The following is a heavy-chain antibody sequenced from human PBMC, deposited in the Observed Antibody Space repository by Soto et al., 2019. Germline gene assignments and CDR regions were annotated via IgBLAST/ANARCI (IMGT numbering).Heavy chain of an antibody. J-gene: IGHJ4*02. CDR1: GGSFSGYY. V-gene: IGHV4-34*01. CDR2: INHSGTT. D-gene: IGHD2-2*01. Sequence: QVQLQQWGAGLLKTSETLSLTCAVYGGSFSGYYWTWIRQTPGKGLEWIEEINHSGTTKYNPSLKSQVTISIDTSKNQFSLHVTSVTAADTAVYFCARGIGYCSSTNCYSSRHLRFDSWGQGSLVTVSS. CDR3: ARGIGYCSSTNCYSSRHLRFDS.